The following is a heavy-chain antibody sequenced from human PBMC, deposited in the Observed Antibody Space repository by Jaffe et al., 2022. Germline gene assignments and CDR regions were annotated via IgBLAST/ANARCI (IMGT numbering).Heavy chain of an antibody. J-gene: IGHJ4*02. CDR1: GFTFSSYW. D-gene: IGHD4-17*01. CDR3: ARTGRGFYGDYYFDY. CDR2: INSDGSST. V-gene: IGHV3-74*01. Sequence: EVQLVESGGGLVQPGGSLRLSCAASGFTFSSYWMHWVRQAPGKGLVWVSRINSDGSSTSYADSVKGRFTISRDNAKNTLYLQMNSLRAEDTAVYYCARTGRGFYGDYYFDYWGQGTLVTVSS.